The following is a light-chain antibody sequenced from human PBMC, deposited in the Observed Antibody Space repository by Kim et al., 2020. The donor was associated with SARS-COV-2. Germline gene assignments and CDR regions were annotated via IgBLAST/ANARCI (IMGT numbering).Light chain of an antibody. CDR3: QQYNSYSPYS. CDR1: QSISSW. V-gene: IGKV1-5*03. CDR2: KAS. J-gene: IGKJ2*03. Sequence: ASVGDRVTLNCRASQSISSWLAWYQQKPGKAPKLLIYKASSLESGVPSRFSGSGSGTEFTLTISSLQPDDFATYYCQQYNSYSPYSFGQGTKLEI.